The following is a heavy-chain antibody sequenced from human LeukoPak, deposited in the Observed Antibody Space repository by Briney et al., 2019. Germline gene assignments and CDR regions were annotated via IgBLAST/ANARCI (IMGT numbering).Heavy chain of an antibody. J-gene: IGHJ4*02. CDR2: IYYSGST. V-gene: IGHV4-61*08. D-gene: IGHD6-19*01. CDR1: GGSISSGDYY. CDR3: ARGRQWLANEFDY. Sequence: SQTLSLTCTVSGGSISSGDYYWSWIRQPPGKGLEWIGYIYYSGSTNYNPSLKSRVTISVDTSKNQFSLKLSSVTAADTAVYYCARGRQWLANEFDYWGQGTLVTVSS.